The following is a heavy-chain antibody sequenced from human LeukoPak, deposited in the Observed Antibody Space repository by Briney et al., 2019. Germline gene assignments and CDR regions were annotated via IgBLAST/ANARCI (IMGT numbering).Heavy chain of an antibody. J-gene: IGHJ6*03. CDR2: INSDGSST. CDR1: GFTFSSYW. D-gene: IGHD2-2*01. CDR3: ATGAMYCSSTSCPTVGDYYYMDV. Sequence: PGGSLRLSCAASGFTFSSYWMHWVRQAPGKGLVWVSRINSDGSSTIYADSVKGRFTISRDNAKNTLYLQMNSLRAEDTAVYYCATGAMYCSSTSCPTVGDYYYMDVWGKGTTVTVSS. V-gene: IGHV3-74*01.